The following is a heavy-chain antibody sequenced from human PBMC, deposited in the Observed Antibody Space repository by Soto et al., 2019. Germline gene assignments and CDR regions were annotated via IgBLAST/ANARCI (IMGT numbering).Heavy chain of an antibody. D-gene: IGHD6-13*01. CDR1: GFTLSSYW. J-gene: IGHJ4*02. CDR3: ARISGQQLVDY. V-gene: IGHV3-74*01. CDR2: INSDGSST. Sequence: PGGSLRLSCAASGFTLSSYWMHWVRQAPGKGLVWVSRINSDGSSTSYADSVKGRFTISRDNAKNTLYLQMNSLRAEDTAVYYCARISGQQLVDYWGQGTLVTVSS.